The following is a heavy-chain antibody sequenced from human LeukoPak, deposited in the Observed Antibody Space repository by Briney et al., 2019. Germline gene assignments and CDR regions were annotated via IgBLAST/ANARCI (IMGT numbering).Heavy chain of an antibody. D-gene: IGHD4-17*01. CDR3: ARGVHATVTRFDS. V-gene: IGHV3-74*01. CDR2: INSDGSST. CDR1: GFTFSNYR. Sequence: GGSLRLSCAASGFTFSNYRMHWVRQAPGKGLVWVSRINSDGSSTTYADSVKGRFTISRGNAKNTLYLQMNSLRAEDTAVYYCARGVHATVTRFDSWGQGTLVPVSS. J-gene: IGHJ4*02.